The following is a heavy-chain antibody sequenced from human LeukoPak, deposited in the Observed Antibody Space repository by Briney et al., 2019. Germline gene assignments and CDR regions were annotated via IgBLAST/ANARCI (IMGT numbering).Heavy chain of an antibody. J-gene: IGHJ6*02. CDR3: ARVGMWFGPGDYYCGMDV. V-gene: IGHV4-34*01. Sequence: PSETLSLTCAVYGGSFSGYYWSWIRQPPGKGLEWIGEINHSGSTNYNPSLKSRVTISVDTSKNQFSLKLSSVTAADTAVYYCARVGMWFGPGDYYCGMDVWGQGTTVTVSS. CDR1: GGSFSGYY. D-gene: IGHD3-10*01. CDR2: INHSGST.